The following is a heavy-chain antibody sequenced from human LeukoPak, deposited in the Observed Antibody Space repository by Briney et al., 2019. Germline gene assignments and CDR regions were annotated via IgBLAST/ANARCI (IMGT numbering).Heavy chain of an antibody. V-gene: IGHV4-34*01. CDR1: GGSFSGYY. J-gene: IGHJ4*02. CDR2: INHSGST. CDR3: ARDSSGWYPFDY. D-gene: IGHD6-19*01. Sequence: SETLSLTCAVYGGSFSGYYWSWIRQPPGKGPEWIGEINHSGSTNYNPSLKSRVTISVDTSKNQFSPKLSSVTAADTAVYYCARDSSGWYPFDYWGQGTLVTVSS.